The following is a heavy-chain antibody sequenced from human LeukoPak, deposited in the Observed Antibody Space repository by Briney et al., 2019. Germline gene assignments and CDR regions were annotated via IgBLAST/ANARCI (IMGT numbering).Heavy chain of an antibody. CDR1: GFTFSSYW. V-gene: IGHV3-48*04. D-gene: IGHD4-17*01. J-gene: IGHJ4*02. CDR2: ISSSGSTI. CDR3: ARVGTTVTLDY. Sequence: PSGGSLRLSCAASGFTFSSYWMSWVRQAPGKGLEWVSYISSSGSTIYYADSVKGRFTISRDNAKNSLYLQMNSLRAEDTAVYYCARVGTTVTLDYWGQGTLVTVSS.